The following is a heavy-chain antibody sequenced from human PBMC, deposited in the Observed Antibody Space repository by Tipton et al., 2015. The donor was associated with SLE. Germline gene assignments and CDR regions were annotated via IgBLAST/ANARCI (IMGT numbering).Heavy chain of an antibody. Sequence: SLRLSCAASAFTFSSYNMNWVRQAPGKGLEWVSSISSSSGYIYYADSLKGRFTISRDNAKKSLYLQMNSLRAEDTAVYYCARGHIVLVPAAERWNYSYMDVWGKGTTVTVSS. D-gene: IGHD2-2*01. CDR2: ISSSSGYI. CDR3: ARGHIVLVPAAERWNYSYMDV. CDR1: AFTFSSYN. J-gene: IGHJ6*03. V-gene: IGHV3-21*01.